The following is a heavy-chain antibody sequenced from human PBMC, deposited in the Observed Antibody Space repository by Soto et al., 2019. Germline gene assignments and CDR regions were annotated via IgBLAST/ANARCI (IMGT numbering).Heavy chain of an antibody. J-gene: IGHJ4*02. D-gene: IGHD3-3*01. V-gene: IGHV4-59*01. CDR3: WLSYFDY. CDR2: FHNSGNP. CDR1: GGSISGYH. Sequence: SETLSLTCSISGGSISGYHWNWIRQTPGKGVEWIGYFHNSGNPKYSSSLKSRVTISVDMSEKQSSLILTSVTAARAGRILEWLSYFDYWGQGARVTVSS.